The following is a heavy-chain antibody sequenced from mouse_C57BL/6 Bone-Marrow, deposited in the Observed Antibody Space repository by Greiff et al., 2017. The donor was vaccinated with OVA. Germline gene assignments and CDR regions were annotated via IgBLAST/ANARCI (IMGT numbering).Heavy chain of an antibody. Sequence: VQLQQPGAELVKPGASVKLSCKASGYTFTSYWMHWVKQRPGRGLEWIGRIDPNSGGTKYNEKFKSKATLTVDKPSSTAYMQLSCLTAEASAVYYCARDYGSSFYAMDYWGQGTSVTVSS. D-gene: IGHD1-1*01. J-gene: IGHJ4*01. CDR2: IDPNSGGT. CDR3: ARDYGSSFYAMDY. V-gene: IGHV1-72*01. CDR1: GYTFTSYW.